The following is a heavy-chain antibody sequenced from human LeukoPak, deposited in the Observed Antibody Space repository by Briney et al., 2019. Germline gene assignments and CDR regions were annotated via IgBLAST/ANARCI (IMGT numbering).Heavy chain of an antibody. D-gene: IGHD3-3*01. CDR3: ARDNYDFWSGYLRYFDY. CDR1: GYSISSCYY. V-gene: IGHV4-38-2*02. Sequence: PSETLSLTCAVSGYSISSCYYWGWIRQPPGKGLEWIGSIYHSGSTYYNPSLKSRVIISVDTSKNQFSLKLSSVTAADTAVYYCARDNYDFWSGYLRYFDYWGQGTLVTVSS. J-gene: IGHJ4*02. CDR2: IYHSGST.